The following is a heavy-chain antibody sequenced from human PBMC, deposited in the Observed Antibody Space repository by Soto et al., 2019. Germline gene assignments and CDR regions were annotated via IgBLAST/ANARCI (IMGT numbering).Heavy chain of an antibody. Sequence: GASVKVSCKASGYTFTSYGISWVRQPPGQGLEWMGWISAYNGNTNYAQKLQGRVTMTTDTSTSTAYTELRSLRSDDTAVYYRARDWGLGEGHFDYWGQGTLVTVSS. D-gene: IGHD7-27*01. J-gene: IGHJ4*02. CDR3: ARDWGLGEGHFDY. CDR2: ISAYNGNT. CDR1: GYTFTSYG. V-gene: IGHV1-18*04.